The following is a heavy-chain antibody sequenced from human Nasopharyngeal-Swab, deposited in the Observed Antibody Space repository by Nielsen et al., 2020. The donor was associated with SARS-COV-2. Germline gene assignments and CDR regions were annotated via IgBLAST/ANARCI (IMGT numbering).Heavy chain of an antibody. CDR3: ARDLQNSGFDY. J-gene: IGHJ4*02. CDR1: RGSTTSNY. Sequence: SETLSLTCTVTRGSTTSNYWSWIRQPAGKGLEWIGQIYSSGTTDYNPSLKSRVTMSVDTSKNQFSLRLTSVTAADTAVYYCARDLQNSGFDYWGQGTLVTVSS. CDR2: IYSSGTT. V-gene: IGHV4-4*07.